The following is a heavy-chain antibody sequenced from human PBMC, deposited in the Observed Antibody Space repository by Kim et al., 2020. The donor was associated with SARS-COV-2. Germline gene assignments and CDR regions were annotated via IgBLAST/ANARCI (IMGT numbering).Heavy chain of an antibody. CDR3: ARVSRGDSSWYWFDS. Sequence: GGSLRLSCAASGFTFGDYYMSWIRQAPGKGLEWISYISSSIDYTKYADSVKGRFTISRDNPKNSLYLQMNSLRVEDTAVYYCARVSRGDSSWYWFDSWGQGTLVLVSS. D-gene: IGHD6-13*01. CDR1: GFTFGDYY. CDR2: ISSSIDYT. V-gene: IGHV3-11*05. J-gene: IGHJ5*01.